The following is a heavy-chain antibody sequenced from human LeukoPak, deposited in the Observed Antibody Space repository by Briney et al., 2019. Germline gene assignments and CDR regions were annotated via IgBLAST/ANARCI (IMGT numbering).Heavy chain of an antibody. J-gene: IGHJ4*02. Sequence: PGGSLRLSCAASGFTFSSYGMHWVRQAPGKGLEWVAFIRYDGSNKYYADSVKGRFTISRDNSKNTLNLQMNSLRAEDTAVYYCARPGGYGVQPLDYWGQGTLVTVAS. V-gene: IGHV3-30*02. D-gene: IGHD5-12*01. CDR1: GFTFSSYG. CDR3: ARPGGYGVQPLDY. CDR2: IRYDGSNK.